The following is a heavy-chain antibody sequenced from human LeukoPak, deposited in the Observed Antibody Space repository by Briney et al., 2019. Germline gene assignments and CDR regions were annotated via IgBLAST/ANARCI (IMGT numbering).Heavy chain of an antibody. D-gene: IGHD3-9*01. CDR3: AKDGSYDILTGYYDY. CDR2: ISGSGGST. Sequence: GGSLRLSCAASGFTFSSYAMSWVRQAPGKGLEWVSAISGSGGSTYYADSVKGRFTISRDNSKNTLYLQMNSLRAEDTAVYYCAKDGSYDILTGYYDYWGQGTLVTVSS. J-gene: IGHJ4*02. CDR1: GFTFSSYA. V-gene: IGHV3-23*01.